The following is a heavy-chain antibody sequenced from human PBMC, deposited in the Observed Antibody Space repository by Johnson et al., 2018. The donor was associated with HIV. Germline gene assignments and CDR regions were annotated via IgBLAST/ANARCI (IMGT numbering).Heavy chain of an antibody. D-gene: IGHD6-13*01. Sequence: VQLVESGGELIRPGASLKLSCTASGFSFSAYAMSWVRQAPGKGLEWVSLISASGGSTHYSESVKGRFTISRDNSKNTVYLQMNSLRADDTAVYYCARDRGLPGVAEAGNAFDIWGQGTLVTVSS. V-gene: IGHV3-23*04. CDR3: ARDRGLPGVAEAGNAFDI. CDR1: GFSFSAYA. CDR2: ISASGGST. J-gene: IGHJ3*02.